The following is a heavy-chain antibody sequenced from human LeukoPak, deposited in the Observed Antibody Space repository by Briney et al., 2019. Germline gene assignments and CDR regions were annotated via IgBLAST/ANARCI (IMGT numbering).Heavy chain of an antibody. V-gene: IGHV4-61*01. J-gene: IGHJ6*02. CDR2: IYYSGST. D-gene: IGHD3-10*01. Sequence: SETLSLTCTVSGGSVSSGSYYWSWIRQPPGKGLEWIGYIYYSGSTNYNPSLKSRVTISVDTSKNQFSLKLSSVTAADTAVYYRAGVRVIDYYYYGMDVWGQGTTVTVSS. CDR3: AGVRVIDYYYYGMDV. CDR1: GGSVSSGSYY.